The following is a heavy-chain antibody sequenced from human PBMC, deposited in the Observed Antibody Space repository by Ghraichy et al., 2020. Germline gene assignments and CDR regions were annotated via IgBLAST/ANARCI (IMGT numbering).Heavy chain of an antibody. CDR3: ARDLLVSYGRNLDY. CDR1: GGSFSGYY. D-gene: IGHD5-18*01. Sequence: SETLSLTCAVYGGSFSGYYWSWIRQPPGKGLEWIGEINHSGSTNYNPSLKSRVTISVDTSKNQFSLKLSSVTAADTAVYYCARDLLVSYGRNLDYWGQGTLVTVSS. V-gene: IGHV4-34*01. J-gene: IGHJ4*02. CDR2: INHSGST.